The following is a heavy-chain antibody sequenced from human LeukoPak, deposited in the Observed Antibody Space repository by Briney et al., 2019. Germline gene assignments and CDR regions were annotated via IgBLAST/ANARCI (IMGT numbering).Heavy chain of an antibody. CDR3: ATEGDSTAELAY. D-gene: IGHD2/OR15-2a*01. CDR1: GGSISSNY. CDR2: IYTSGSY. J-gene: IGHJ4*02. Sequence: SETLSLTCTVSGGSISSNYWTWIRQPAGKGLEWIGRIYTSGSYNYNPSLNSRVTMSVDTSRNQVSLRVRSVTAADMAVYYCATEGDSTAELAYWGQGTLVTVSS. V-gene: IGHV4-4*07.